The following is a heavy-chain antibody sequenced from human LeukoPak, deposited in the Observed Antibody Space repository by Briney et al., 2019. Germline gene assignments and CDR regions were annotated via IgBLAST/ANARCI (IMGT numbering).Heavy chain of an antibody. D-gene: IGHD3-10*02. CDR1: GFTFSSHS. Sequence: PGGSLRLSCAASGFTFSSHSMNWVRQAPGKGLEWVSSISSSSSYIYYADSVKGRFTISRDNAKNSLYLQMNSLRAEDTAVYYCAELGITMIGSVWGKGTTVTISS. V-gene: IGHV3-21*01. J-gene: IGHJ6*04. CDR3: AELGITMIGSV. CDR2: ISSSSSYI.